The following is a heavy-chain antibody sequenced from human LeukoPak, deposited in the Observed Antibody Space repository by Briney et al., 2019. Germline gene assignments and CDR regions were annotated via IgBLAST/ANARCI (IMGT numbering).Heavy chain of an antibody. CDR2: IVSNGDST. CDR3: ETPGRYYDSRGYSYYYGMDV. CDR1: GFTFSRYG. D-gene: IGHD3-22*01. Sequence: GGSLRLSCSASGFTFSRYGMHWVRQAPGKGLEYVSAIVSNGDSTYYADSVKGRFTISRDNAKNTLYLQMSSLRPDDTAAYYCETPGRYYDSRGYSYYYGMDVWGQGTTVTVSS. J-gene: IGHJ6*02. V-gene: IGHV3-64D*09.